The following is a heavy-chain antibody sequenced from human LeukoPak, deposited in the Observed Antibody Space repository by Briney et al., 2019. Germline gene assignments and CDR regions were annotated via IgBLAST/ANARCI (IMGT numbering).Heavy chain of an antibody. Sequence: GGSLRLSCAASGFTFSDYYMSWIRQAPGKGLEWVSYISSSGSTIYYADSVEGRFTISRDNAKNSLYLQMNSLRAEDTAVYYCARTVRDYDSSGYYYYFDYWGQGTLVTVSS. CDR3: ARTVRDYDSSGYYYYFDY. CDR2: ISSSGSTI. V-gene: IGHV3-11*01. D-gene: IGHD3-22*01. CDR1: GFTFSDYY. J-gene: IGHJ4*02.